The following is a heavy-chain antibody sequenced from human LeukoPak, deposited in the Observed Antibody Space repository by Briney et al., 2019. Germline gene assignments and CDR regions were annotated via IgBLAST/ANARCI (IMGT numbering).Heavy chain of an antibody. CDR3: ARDSVAGSDC. V-gene: IGHV3-23*01. CDR1: GFTFSIYA. D-gene: IGHD6-19*01. J-gene: IGHJ4*02. CDR2: TTGSGGST. Sequence: GGSLRLSCAASGFTFSIYAMSWVRKAPGKGLEWVSATTGSGGSTYYADSVKGRFTISRDNSKKTLYLQMNSLRAEDTAVYYCARDSVAGSDCWGQGTLVTVSS.